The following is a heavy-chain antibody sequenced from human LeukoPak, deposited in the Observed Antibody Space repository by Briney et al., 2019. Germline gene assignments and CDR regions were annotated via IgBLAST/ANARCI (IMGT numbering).Heavy chain of an antibody. CDR2: ISYDGSNK. CDR1: GFTFSSYA. D-gene: IGHD3-22*01. Sequence: GGSLRLSCAASGFTFSSYAMHWVRQAPGKGLEWVAVISYDGSNKYYADSVKGRFTISRDNSKNTLYLQMSSLRAEDTAVYYCARDQVTIAAYDIDAFDIWGQGTMVTVSS. CDR3: ARDQVTIAAYDIDAFDI. J-gene: IGHJ3*02. V-gene: IGHV3-30-3*01.